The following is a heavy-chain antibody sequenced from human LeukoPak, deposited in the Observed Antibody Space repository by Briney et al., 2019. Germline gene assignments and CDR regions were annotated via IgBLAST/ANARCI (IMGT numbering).Heavy chain of an antibody. J-gene: IGHJ4*02. CDR3: ASGFDSSGYYYPPYFDY. CDR2: IYYSGST. CDR1: GGSISSYY. V-gene: IGHV4-59*01. Sequence: PSETLSLTCTVSGGSISSYYWSWIRQPPGKGLEWIGYIYYSGSTNYNPSLKSRVTISVDTSKNQFSLKLSSVTAADTAVYYCASGFDSSGYYYPPYFDYWGQGTLVTVSS. D-gene: IGHD3-22*01.